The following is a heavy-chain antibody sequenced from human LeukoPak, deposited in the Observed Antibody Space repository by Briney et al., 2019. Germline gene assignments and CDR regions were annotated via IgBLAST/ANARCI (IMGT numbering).Heavy chain of an antibody. Sequence: GGSLRLSCAASGFTFSSYAMSWVRQAPGKGLEWVAVIWYDGSNKYYADSVKGRFTISRDNSKNTLYLQMNSLRAEDTAVYYCARGWDRDCTSTSCYIAYNWGQGTLVSVSS. D-gene: IGHD2-2*02. CDR3: ARGWDRDCTSTSCYIAYN. V-gene: IGHV3-30-3*01. CDR2: IWYDGSNK. CDR1: GFTFSSYA. J-gene: IGHJ4*02.